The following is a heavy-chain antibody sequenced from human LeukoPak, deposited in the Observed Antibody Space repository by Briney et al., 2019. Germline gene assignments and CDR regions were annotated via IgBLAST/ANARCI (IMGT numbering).Heavy chain of an antibody. Sequence: SETLSLTCAVYGGSFSGYYWSWIRQPPGKGLEWIGEINHSGSTNYNPSLKSRVTISVDTSKNQFSLKLSSVTAADTAVYYCARGKGIADMVDYWGQGTLVTVSS. CDR2: INHSGST. J-gene: IGHJ4*02. CDR1: GGSFSGYY. D-gene: IGHD6-13*01. CDR3: ARGKGIADMVDY. V-gene: IGHV4-34*01.